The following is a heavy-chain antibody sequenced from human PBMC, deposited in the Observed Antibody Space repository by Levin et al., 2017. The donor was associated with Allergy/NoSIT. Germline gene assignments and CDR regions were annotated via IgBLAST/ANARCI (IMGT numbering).Heavy chain of an antibody. CDR2: INQGGSEK. CDR3: ARDGVDAGVYFDY. V-gene: IGHV3-7*01. Sequence: PGWSLRLSCAASGFTFSSHWMSWVRQAPGKGLEWVANINQGGSEKYYVDSVKGRFTTSRDNAKNSLYLQMNSLRAEDTAVYYCARDGVDAGVYFDYWGQGTLVTVSS. J-gene: IGHJ4*02. CDR1: GFTFSSHW. D-gene: IGHD2-15*01.